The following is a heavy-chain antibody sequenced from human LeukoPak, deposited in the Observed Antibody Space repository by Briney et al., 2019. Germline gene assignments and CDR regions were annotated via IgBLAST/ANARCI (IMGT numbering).Heavy chain of an antibody. CDR2: IASDGSST. J-gene: IGHJ4*02. CDR3: AKGASHGALYFCDY. D-gene: IGHD2-8*01. CDR1: GFTFSSYW. V-gene: IGHV3-74*01. Sequence: GGSLRLSCAASGFTFSSYWMNWVRQAPGKGLVWVSRIASDGSSTTYVDSVKGRFSISRDNAKNTLYLQMNSLRVEDTAVYYCAKGASHGALYFCDYWGQGTLVTVSS.